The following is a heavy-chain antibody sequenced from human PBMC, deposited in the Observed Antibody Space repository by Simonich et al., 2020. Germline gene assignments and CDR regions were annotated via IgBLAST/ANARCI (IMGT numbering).Heavy chain of an antibody. Sequence: QLQLQESGPGLVKPSETLSLTCTVSGGSISSSSYYWGWFRQPPGTGLEWIGSIYYSWSTYDNPSLKSRVTISVDTSKNQFSLKLSSVTAADTAVYYCATLYSSSWYYWGQGTLVTVSS. V-gene: IGHV4-39*01. CDR3: ATLYSSSWYY. CDR2: IYYSWST. CDR1: GGSISSSSYY. D-gene: IGHD6-13*01. J-gene: IGHJ4*02.